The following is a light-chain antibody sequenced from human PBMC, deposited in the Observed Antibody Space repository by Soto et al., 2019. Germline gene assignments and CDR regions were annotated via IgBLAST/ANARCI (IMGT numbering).Light chain of an antibody. CDR3: QQYGSSPRT. J-gene: IGKJ1*01. CDR1: QSVSSSY. CDR2: DAS. Sequence: EIVLTQSPGTLSLSPGERATLSCRASQSVSSSYLAWYQQKPGQAPRLLIYDASSRATGIPDWFSGSGSGTDFTLTISRLGPEDFAVYYCQQYGSSPRTFGQGTKVEIK. V-gene: IGKV3-20*01.